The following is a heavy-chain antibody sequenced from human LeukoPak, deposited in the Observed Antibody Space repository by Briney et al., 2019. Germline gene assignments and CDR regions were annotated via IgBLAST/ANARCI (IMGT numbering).Heavy chain of an antibody. J-gene: IGHJ6*03. CDR2: ISGSGGST. D-gene: IGHD3-9*01. Sequence: GASVKVSCKASGYTFTSYGISWVRQAPGKGLEWVSAISGSGGSTYYADSVKGRFTISRDNSKNTLYLQMNSLRAEDTAVYYCAKDGGEYYDILTGYYPRLYYMDVWGKGTTVTISS. CDR1: GYTFTSYG. V-gene: IGHV3-23*01. CDR3: AKDGGEYYDILTGYYPRLYYMDV.